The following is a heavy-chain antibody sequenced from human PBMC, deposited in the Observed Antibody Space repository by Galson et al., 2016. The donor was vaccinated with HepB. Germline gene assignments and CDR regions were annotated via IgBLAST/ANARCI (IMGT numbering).Heavy chain of an antibody. J-gene: IGHJ4*02. V-gene: IGHV3-15*01. CDR2: ITRKNEGGTT. Sequence: SLRLSCAASGFTFNDAWMTWVRQAPGKGLEWVGSITRKNEGGTTAFGVPVKGRFTISRDDSKHTLSLKMNRLNAEDTAVYYCTTNLNDWGQGTLVTVSS. CDR1: GFTFNDAW. CDR3: TTNLND.